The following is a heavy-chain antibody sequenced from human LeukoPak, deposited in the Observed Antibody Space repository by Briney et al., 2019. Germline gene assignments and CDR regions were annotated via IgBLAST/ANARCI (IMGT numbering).Heavy chain of an antibody. D-gene: IGHD1-7*01. V-gene: IGHV4-39*07. CDR2: FSSGGSA. CDR3: ARKQTGTMYDV. J-gene: IGHJ4*02. Sequence: SETLSLTCIVPGGSISSSSYYWAWIRQSPGKGLECIGTFSSGGSAYYNPSLTSRVSISKDTSDNQFSLRLYSVTAADTAVYYCARKQTGTMYDVWGQGTQVTVSS. CDR1: GGSISSSSYY.